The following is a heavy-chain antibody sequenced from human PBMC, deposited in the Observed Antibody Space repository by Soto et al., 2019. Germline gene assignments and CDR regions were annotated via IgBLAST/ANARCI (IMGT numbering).Heavy chain of an antibody. Sequence: PVGSLRLSCAASVFTFRSFEMDWVRQTPGKGLEWVSYISSSGSTLSYADSVKGRFTISRDNAQNSLHLQMNSLRAEDTAVYYCARLERHALDYWGQGTPVTVSS. CDR3: ARLERHALDY. CDR2: ISSSGSTL. V-gene: IGHV3-48*03. CDR1: VFTFRSFE. J-gene: IGHJ4*02.